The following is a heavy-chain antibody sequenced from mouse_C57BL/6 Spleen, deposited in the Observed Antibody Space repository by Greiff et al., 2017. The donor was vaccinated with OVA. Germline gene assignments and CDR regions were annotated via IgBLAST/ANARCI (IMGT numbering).Heavy chain of an antibody. CDR2: IYPGSGST. Sequence: VQLQQPGAELVKPGASVKMSCKASGYTFTSYWITWVKQRPGQGLEWIGDIYPGSGSTNYNEKFKSKATLTVDTSSSTAYMQLSSLTSEDSAVYYCALIYYDYDGYAMDYWGQGTSVTVSS. J-gene: IGHJ4*01. D-gene: IGHD2-4*01. CDR1: GYTFTSYW. CDR3: ALIYYDYDGYAMDY. V-gene: IGHV1-55*01.